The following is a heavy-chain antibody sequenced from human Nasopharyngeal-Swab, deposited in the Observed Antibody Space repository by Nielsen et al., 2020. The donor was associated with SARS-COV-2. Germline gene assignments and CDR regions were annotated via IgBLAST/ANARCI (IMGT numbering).Heavy chain of an antibody. V-gene: IGHV5-10-1*01. CDR2: IDPSDSYT. Sequence: GESLKISCKGSGYSFTSYWISWVRQMPGKGLEWMGRIDPSDSYTNYSPSFQGHVTISADKSISTAYLQWSSLKASDTAMYYCARQIRFLEWLPYYYYYMDVWGQGTTVTVSS. D-gene: IGHD3-3*01. J-gene: IGHJ6*03. CDR1: GYSFTSYW. CDR3: ARQIRFLEWLPYYYYYMDV.